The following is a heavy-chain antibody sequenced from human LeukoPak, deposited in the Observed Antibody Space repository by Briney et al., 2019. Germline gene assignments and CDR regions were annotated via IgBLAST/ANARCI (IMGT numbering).Heavy chain of an antibody. D-gene: IGHD5-18*01. CDR1: GYTFTSYD. J-gene: IGHJ4*02. CDR3: ATTSLIVDTAIPVAY. CDR2: MNPNSGNT. V-gene: IGHV1-8*01. Sequence: ASVKVSCTASGYTFTSYDINWVRQATGQGLEWMGWMNPNSGNTGYAQKFQGRVTMTRNTSISTAYMELSSLRSEDTAVYYCATTSLIVDTAIPVAYWGQGTLVTVSS.